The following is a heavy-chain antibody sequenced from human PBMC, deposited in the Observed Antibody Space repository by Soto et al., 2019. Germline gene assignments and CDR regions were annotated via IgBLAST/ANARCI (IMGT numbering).Heavy chain of an antibody. V-gene: IGHV1-18*01. J-gene: IGHJ4*02. Sequence: QVQLVQSGAEVKKPGASVKVSCKASGYTFTSYGISWVRQAPGQGLEWMGWISAYNGNTNYAQKLQGRVTMTTDTSTSTAYMELRSLRSDDTAVYYCARVGDYDYGGRPALDRGPFDYWGQGTLVTVSS. CDR1: GYTFTSYG. D-gene: IGHD4-17*01. CDR2: ISAYNGNT. CDR3: ARVGDYDYGGRPALDRGPFDY.